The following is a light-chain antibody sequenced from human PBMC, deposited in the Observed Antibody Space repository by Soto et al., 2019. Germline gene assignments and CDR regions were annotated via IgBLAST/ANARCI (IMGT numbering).Light chain of an antibody. Sequence: ETVLTQSPATLSLSPGERATLSCRASERVSNYLAWYQHKPGQAPRLLIYDTSYRATGIPARFRGSGSGTDFSLTISRLEPEDFAVYYCQQRDNWMYTFGQGTKLVIK. CDR1: ERVSNY. J-gene: IGKJ2*01. V-gene: IGKV3-11*01. CDR2: DTS. CDR3: QQRDNWMYT.